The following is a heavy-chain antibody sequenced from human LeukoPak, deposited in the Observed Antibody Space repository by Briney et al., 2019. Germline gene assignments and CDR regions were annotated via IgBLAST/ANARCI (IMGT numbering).Heavy chain of an antibody. J-gene: IGHJ3*02. Sequence: GGSLRLSCAASGFTFSSYGMSWVRQAPGKGLEWVSSISSSSSYIYYADSVKGRFTISRDNAKNSLYLQMNSLRAEDTAVYYCASWWGRRYYDSSGDDAFDIWGQGTMVTVSS. CDR1: GFTFSSYG. CDR2: ISSSSSYI. D-gene: IGHD3-22*01. CDR3: ASWWGRRYYDSSGDDAFDI. V-gene: IGHV3-21*01.